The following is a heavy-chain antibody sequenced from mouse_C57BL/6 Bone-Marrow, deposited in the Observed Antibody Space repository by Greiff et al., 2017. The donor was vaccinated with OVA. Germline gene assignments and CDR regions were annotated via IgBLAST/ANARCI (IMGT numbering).Heavy chain of an antibody. CDR1: GYTFTDYN. Sequence: EVKLQESGPELVKPGASVKIPCKASGYTFTDYNMDWVKQSHGKSLEWIGDINPNNGGTIYNQKFKGKATLTVAKSSSTAYMELRSLTSEDTAVYYCARDGSSYRYFDVWGTGTTVTVSS. J-gene: IGHJ1*03. CDR3: ARDGSSYRYFDV. D-gene: IGHD1-1*01. CDR2: INPNNGGT. V-gene: IGHV1-18*01.